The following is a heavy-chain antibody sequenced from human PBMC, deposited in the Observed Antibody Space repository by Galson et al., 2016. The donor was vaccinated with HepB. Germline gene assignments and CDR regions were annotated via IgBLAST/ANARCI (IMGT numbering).Heavy chain of an antibody. CDR3: ARAPRGYNYGAYFDY. CDR2: IYYSGST. D-gene: IGHD5-18*01. CDR1: SGSFSSYF. V-gene: IGHV4-59*01. J-gene: IGHJ4*02. Sequence: SETLSLTCNVSSGSFSSYFWSWIRQPPGKGLEWIGYIYYSGSTNYNPSFKSRVTISVDTSKNQFSLKLSSVTTADTAVYYCARAPRGYNYGAYFDYWGQGTLVTVSS.